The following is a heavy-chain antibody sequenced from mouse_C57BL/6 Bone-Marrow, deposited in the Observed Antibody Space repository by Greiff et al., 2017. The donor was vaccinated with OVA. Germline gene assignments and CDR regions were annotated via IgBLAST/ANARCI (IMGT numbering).Heavy chain of an antibody. V-gene: IGHV7-1*01. CDR2: SRHRANDYTT. Sequence: DVKLVESGGGLVQSGRSLRLSCATSGFTFSDFYMEWVRQAPGKGLEWIAASRHRANDYTTEYSASVKGRFIVSRDTSQSILDLQMNALRAEDTASYYCARDANYGSSLDYYAMDDWGQGTSVTVSS. CDR3: ARDANYGSSLDYYAMDD. D-gene: IGHD1-1*01. CDR1: GFTFSDFY. J-gene: IGHJ4*01.